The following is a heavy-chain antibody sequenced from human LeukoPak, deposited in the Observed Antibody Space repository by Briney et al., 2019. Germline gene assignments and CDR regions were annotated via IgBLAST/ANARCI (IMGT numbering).Heavy chain of an antibody. Sequence: GQSLKISCKGSGHSFTSVWIAWVRQMPGKRLEWMWNIYPGDSHTRYSPSFEGQVTFSADKSTSTAYLQWSSLKASDTAMYYCARGRYSGTYLSYFDYWAQGTLVTVSS. CDR3: ARGRYSGTYLSYFDY. V-gene: IGHV5-51*01. CDR1: GHSFTSVW. D-gene: IGHD1-26*01. J-gene: IGHJ4*02. CDR2: IYPGDSHT.